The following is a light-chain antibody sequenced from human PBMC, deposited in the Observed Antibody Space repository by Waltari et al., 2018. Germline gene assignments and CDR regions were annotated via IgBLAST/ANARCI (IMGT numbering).Light chain of an antibody. CDR1: SSDVGSYTS. Sequence: QSALTQPPSASGSPGQSVTISCTGTSSDVGSYTSVSWFKQHPGKAPKLSIYEVSKRPSGVPDRFSGSKSGNTASLTVSGLQAEDEADYYCSSKGGSNNLVFGGGTKLTVL. CDR3: SSKGGSNNLV. J-gene: IGLJ3*02. CDR2: EVS. V-gene: IGLV2-8*01.